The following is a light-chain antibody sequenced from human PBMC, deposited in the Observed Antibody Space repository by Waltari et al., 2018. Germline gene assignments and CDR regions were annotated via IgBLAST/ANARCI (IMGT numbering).Light chain of an antibody. CDR3: QQYYSDFLT. Sequence: DIVMTQSPDSLTVSLGERATINCRSSQSILYSSTNKNYLAWYQQKPGQPPKLLIYWASTRESGVPDRFTGSGSETDFTLTINNLQAEDMAVYYCQQYYSDFLTFGGGTKVEIK. J-gene: IGKJ4*01. V-gene: IGKV4-1*01. CDR1: QSILYSSTNKNY. CDR2: WAS.